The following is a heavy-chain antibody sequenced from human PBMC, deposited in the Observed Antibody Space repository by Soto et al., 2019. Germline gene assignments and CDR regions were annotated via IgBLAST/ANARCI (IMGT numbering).Heavy chain of an antibody. CDR1: GGSISSSSYY. CDR2: IYYSGST. J-gene: IGHJ6*02. CDR3: ARHRDTAMVYRPYYYYGMDV. D-gene: IGHD5-18*01. V-gene: IGHV4-39*01. Sequence: SETLSLTCTVSGGSISSSSYYWGWIRQPPGKGLEWIGSIYYSGSTYYNPSLKSRVTISVDPSKNQFSLKLSSVTAADTAVYYCARHRDTAMVYRPYYYYGMDVWGQGTTVTVSS.